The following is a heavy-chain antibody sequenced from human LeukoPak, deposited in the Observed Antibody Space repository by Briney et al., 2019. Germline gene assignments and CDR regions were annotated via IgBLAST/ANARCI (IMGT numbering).Heavy chain of an antibody. CDR2: ISLAGQT. J-gene: IGHJ4*02. D-gene: IGHD3-16*01. CDR3: AYRGGRGSRGDYYFDY. V-gene: IGHV4/OR15-8*02. Sequence: PSETLSLTCGVSGGSISGTNWWSWVRQPPGQGLGRIAEISLAGQTNYNKYLDDRVTMSLDKSSNQLSLKLSSVTAAVRAVYYCAYRGGRGSRGDYYFDYWGQGTLVTVSS. CDR1: GGSISGTNW.